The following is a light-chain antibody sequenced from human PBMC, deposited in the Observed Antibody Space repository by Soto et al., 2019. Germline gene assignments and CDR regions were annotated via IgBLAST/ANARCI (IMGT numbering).Light chain of an antibody. J-gene: IGKJ5*01. Sequence: EVTMTQSPATLSVSPGERATLSCRASQSVGSKLAWYQQKPGQAPRLLIYGTSARATDIPARFSGSGSGTDFTLTISSLQSEDIAVYYCQQYNNWSPITFGQGTRLEIK. CDR3: QQYNNWSPIT. CDR1: QSVGSK. V-gene: IGKV3-15*01. CDR2: GTS.